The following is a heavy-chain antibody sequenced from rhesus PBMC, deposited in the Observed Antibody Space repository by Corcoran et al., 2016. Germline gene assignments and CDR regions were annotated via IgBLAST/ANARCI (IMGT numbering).Heavy chain of an antibody. D-gene: IGHD1-1*01. Sequence: QVKLQQWGEGLVKPSETLSLICAVHGGSISGYYHWCWLRQPPGKGLEWMGKIEGISASTNYNPALKNRVTMSKDTSKNQFSLKLSSVTAADTAVYYCARGNWNHELDVWGRGVLVTVSS. CDR3: ARGNWNHELDV. V-gene: IGHV4-73*01. J-gene: IGHJ5-2*02. CDR2: IEGISAST. CDR1: GGSISGYYH.